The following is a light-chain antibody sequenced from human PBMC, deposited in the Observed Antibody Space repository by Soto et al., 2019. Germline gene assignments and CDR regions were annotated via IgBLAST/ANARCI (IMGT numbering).Light chain of an antibody. CDR2: GAS. CDR1: QSVSSSY. J-gene: IGKJ1*01. CDR3: QQYNNWPPTWT. V-gene: IGKV3D-15*01. Sequence: EIVVTQAPGTMSLSPGERATLPCRASQSVSSSYLAWYQQKPGQAPRLLIYGASNRATGIPERSSGSGSGTEFTLNINSLQSEDSAVYYCQQYNNWPPTWTCGQGTKVDIK.